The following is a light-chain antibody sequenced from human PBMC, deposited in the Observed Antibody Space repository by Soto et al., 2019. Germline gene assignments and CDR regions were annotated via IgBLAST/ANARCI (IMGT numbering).Light chain of an antibody. J-gene: IGKJ1*01. V-gene: IGKV1-5*03. Sequence: DIQMTQSPSTLAASVGDRFTITCRASQSISSWLAWYQQKPGKAPNLLIYKASSLESGVPSRFSGSGSGTEFTLTISSLQPDDFATYYCQQYNSYPWTFGQGTKVDIK. CDR3: QQYNSYPWT. CDR2: KAS. CDR1: QSISSW.